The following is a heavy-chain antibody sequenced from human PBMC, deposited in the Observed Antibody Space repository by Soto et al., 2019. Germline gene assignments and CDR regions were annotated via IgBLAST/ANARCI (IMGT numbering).Heavy chain of an antibody. CDR2: IIPILGTA. D-gene: IGHD2-2*01. Sequence: SVNVYCPASGGTFSSYAISWVRQAPGQGLEWMGGIIPILGTANYAQKFQGRVTITADESTSTAYMELSSLRSEDTAVYYCATALVRSLDCSFDMRGQRTLVT. J-gene: IGHJ4*02. CDR3: ATALVRSLDCSFDM. CDR1: GGTFSSYA. V-gene: IGHV1-69*13.